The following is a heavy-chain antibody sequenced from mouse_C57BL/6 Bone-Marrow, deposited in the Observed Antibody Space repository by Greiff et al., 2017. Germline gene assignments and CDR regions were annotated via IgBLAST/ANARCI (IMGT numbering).Heavy chain of an antibody. CDR2: IWGVGST. CDR3: ASSPRSSSGLFAY. D-gene: IGHD3-2*02. Sequence: VNLVESGPGLVAPSQSLSITCTVSGFSLTSYGVDWVRQSPGKGLEWLGVIWGVGSTNYNSALKSRLSISKDNSKSQVFLKMNSLQTDDTAMYYCASSPRSSSGLFAYWGQGTLVTVSA. J-gene: IGHJ3*01. CDR1: GFSLTSYG. V-gene: IGHV2-6*01.